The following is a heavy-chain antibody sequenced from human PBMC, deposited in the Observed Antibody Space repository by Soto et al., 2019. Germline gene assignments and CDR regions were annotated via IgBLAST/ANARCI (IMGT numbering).Heavy chain of an antibody. D-gene: IGHD3-22*01. CDR2: IYYSGST. Sequence: SETLSLTCAASGGSISSYYWSWIRQPPGKGLEWIGNIYYSGSTNYNPSLKSRVTISANTSKNQSSLKLSSMTAEDTAVNYCGRVVLGSDIAMIVGPQERAFDIWGQGTMVTVSS. CDR1: GGSISSYY. J-gene: IGHJ3*02. V-gene: IGHV4-59*01. CDR3: GRVVLGSDIAMIVGPQERAFDI.